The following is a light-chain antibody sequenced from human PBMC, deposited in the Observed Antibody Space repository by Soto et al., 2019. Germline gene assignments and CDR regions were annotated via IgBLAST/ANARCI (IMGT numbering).Light chain of an antibody. CDR2: DVS. J-gene: IGKJ5*01. CDR3: QQFNVYPIT. Sequence: AIQLTQSPSSLSASVGDRVTITCRASQDIRGALAWYQQKPGKAPKLLIYDVSSLEGGVPSRFSGSGSGTDFTFTISSLQPEDFATYYCQQFNVYPITFGQGTRLEIK. V-gene: IGKV1-13*02. CDR1: QDIRGA.